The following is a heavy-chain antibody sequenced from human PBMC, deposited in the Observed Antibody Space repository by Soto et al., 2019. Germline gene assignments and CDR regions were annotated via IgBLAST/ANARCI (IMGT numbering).Heavy chain of an antibody. Sequence: QVQLVQSGPEVKKPVASVKVSCKASGYTFSNSGFSWMRQAPGQGLEWMGWISTYNGNTNYAQKFQGRLSMTTDTSTSTAFMELRTLRSDDTAVYYCARDEYNNGRNWLNPWGQGTLVTVTS. CDR1: GYTFSNSG. J-gene: IGHJ5*02. V-gene: IGHV1-18*01. CDR2: ISTYNGNT. CDR3: ARDEYNNGRNWLNP. D-gene: IGHD2-8*01.